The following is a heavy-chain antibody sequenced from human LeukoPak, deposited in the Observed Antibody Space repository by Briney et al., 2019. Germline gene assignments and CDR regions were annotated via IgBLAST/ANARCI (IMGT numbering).Heavy chain of an antibody. CDR3: VRGLGDV. V-gene: IGHV3-74*01. CDR1: GFIFRNYW. D-gene: IGHD4-11*01. J-gene: IGHJ6*04. Sequence: PEGSPRLSCSASGFIFRNYWMHWVRQAPGKGPVWVSRINNDGKLVTYADSVKGRFTISRDSAKDTVFLQMNSLRVEDTALYYCVRGLGDVWGKGTLVTVSS. CDR2: INNDGKLV.